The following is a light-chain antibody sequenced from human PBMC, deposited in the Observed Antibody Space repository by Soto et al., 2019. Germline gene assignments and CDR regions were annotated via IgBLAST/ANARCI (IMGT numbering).Light chain of an antibody. CDR3: SSYTSSSIDYV. CDR2: EVS. Sequence: QSALTQPASVSGSPGQSITISCTGTSSDVGGYNYVSWYHQHPGKAPKLMIYEVSNRPSGVSNRFSGSKSGNTASLTISGLQAEDEADCYCSSYTSSSIDYVFGTGTKLTVL. J-gene: IGLJ1*01. V-gene: IGLV2-14*01. CDR1: SSDVGGYNY.